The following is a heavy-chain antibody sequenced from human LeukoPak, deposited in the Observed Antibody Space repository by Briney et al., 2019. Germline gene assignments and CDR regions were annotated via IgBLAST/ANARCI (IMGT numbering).Heavy chain of an antibody. CDR1: GDSVSSINGA. Sequence: SQTLSLTCDISGDSVSSINGAWNWIRRSPSRGLEWLGRTYYRSKWYNEYAVSMEGRITIIPDTSKNQFSLQLIYVTPEDTAVYYCARDLGNTGWYTFDYWGQGTLVTVSS. CDR3: ARDLGNTGWYTFDY. V-gene: IGHV6-1*01. D-gene: IGHD6-19*01. CDR2: TYYRSKWYN. J-gene: IGHJ4*02.